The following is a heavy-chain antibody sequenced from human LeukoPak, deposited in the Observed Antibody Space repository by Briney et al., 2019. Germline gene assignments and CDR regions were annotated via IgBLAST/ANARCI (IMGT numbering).Heavy chain of an antibody. CDR1: GYSISSGYY. Sequence: GPLRLSCTVSGYSISSGYYWGWIRQPPGKGLEWIGSIYYSGNTYYNASLKSQVSISIDTSKNQFSLRLTSVTAADTAVYYCARQTGSGLFILPGGQGTLVTVSS. D-gene: IGHD3/OR15-3a*01. CDR3: ARQTGSGLFILP. V-gene: IGHV4-38-2*02. CDR2: IYYSGNT. J-gene: IGHJ4*02.